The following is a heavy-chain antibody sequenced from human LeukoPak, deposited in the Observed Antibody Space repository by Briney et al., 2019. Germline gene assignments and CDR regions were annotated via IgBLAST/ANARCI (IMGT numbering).Heavy chain of an antibody. J-gene: IGHJ4*02. V-gene: IGHV1-18*01. CDR3: ARDSFALFGVVMVRGVILPNFDY. D-gene: IGHD3-10*01. CDR2: INPNSGGT. CDR1: GYTFTSYD. Sequence: ASVKVSCKASGYTFTSYDINWVRQATAQGLEWMGWINPNSGGTNYAQKLQGRVTMTTDTSTSTAYMELRSLRSDDTAVYYCARDSFALFGVVMVRGVILPNFDYWGQGTLVTVSS.